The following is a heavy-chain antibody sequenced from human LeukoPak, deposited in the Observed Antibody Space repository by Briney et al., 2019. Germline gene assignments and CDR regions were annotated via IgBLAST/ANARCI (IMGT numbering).Heavy chain of an antibody. J-gene: IGHJ4*02. CDR2: ISGSGGST. Sequence: GGSLRLSCAASGFTFSSYAMRWVRQAPGKGQEWVSGISGSGGSTYYADSVQGRFTISRDNSKNTLYLQMSSLRAEDTAVYYCAKSGTYSIFDYWGQGTLVTVSS. CDR3: AKSGTYSIFDY. D-gene: IGHD1-26*01. V-gene: IGHV3-23*01. CDR1: GFTFSSYA.